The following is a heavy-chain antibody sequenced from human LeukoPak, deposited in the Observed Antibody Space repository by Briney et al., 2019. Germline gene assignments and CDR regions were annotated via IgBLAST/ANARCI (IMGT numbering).Heavy chain of an antibody. J-gene: IGHJ5*02. CDR3: ARPYYYDSRIDP. D-gene: IGHD3-22*01. CDR2: MYYSGST. Sequence: PSETLSLTCTVSGGSLSSGDYYWSWIRQPPGKGLEWIAYMYYSGSTYYNPSLKSRVTMSADTSKNQLSLKLSSVTAADTAVYYCARPYYYDSRIDPWGQGILGTVSA. V-gene: IGHV4-30-4*01. CDR1: GGSLSSGDYY.